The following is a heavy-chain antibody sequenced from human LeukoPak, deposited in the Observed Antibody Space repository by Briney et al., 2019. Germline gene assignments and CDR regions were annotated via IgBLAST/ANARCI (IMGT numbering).Heavy chain of an antibody. Sequence: ASVKVSCKASGYTFTGYYMHWVRQAPGQGLEWMGWINPNSGGTNYAQKFQGRVTMTRDTSISTAYMELSRLRSDDTAVYYCARIYGSGSHANIDYWGQGTLVTVSS. CDR3: ARIYGSGSHANIDY. J-gene: IGHJ4*02. CDR1: GYTFTGYY. D-gene: IGHD3-10*01. V-gene: IGHV1-2*02. CDR2: INPNSGGT.